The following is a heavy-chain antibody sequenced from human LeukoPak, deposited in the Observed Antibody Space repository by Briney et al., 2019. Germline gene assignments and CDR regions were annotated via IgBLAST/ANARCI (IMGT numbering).Heavy chain of an antibody. Sequence: PGGSLRLSCVASGPTFSRSWMDWVRQAPGKGLEWVANIKEDGSQTYYVDSAKGRFTISRDNAKNSLYLQMDSLRVEDTAIYYCSKSLDYWGRGTLVTVSS. CDR3: SKSLDY. CDR1: GPTFSRSW. V-gene: IGHV3-7*01. J-gene: IGHJ4*02. CDR2: IKEDGSQT.